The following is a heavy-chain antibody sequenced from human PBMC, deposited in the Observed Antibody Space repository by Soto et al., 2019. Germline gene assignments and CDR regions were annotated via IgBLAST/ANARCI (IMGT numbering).Heavy chain of an antibody. J-gene: IGHJ5*02. CDR2: ISAYNGNT. D-gene: IGHD4-4*01. CDR1: GYTFTSYG. V-gene: IGHV1-18*01. CDR3: ARDISNYTPPNQNWFDP. Sequence: QVQLVQSGAEVKKPGASVKVSCKASGYTFTSYGISWVRQAPGQGLEWMGWISAYNGNTNYAQKLQGRVTMTTDTSTSTAYMELRSLRSDDTAVYYCARDISNYTPPNQNWFDPWGQGTLVTVSS.